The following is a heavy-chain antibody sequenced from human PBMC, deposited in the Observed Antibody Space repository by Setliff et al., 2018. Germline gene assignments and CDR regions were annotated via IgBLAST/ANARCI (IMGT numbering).Heavy chain of an antibody. CDR1: GYTLTELS. Sequence: ASVKVSCKVSGYTLTELSMHWVRQAPGKGLEWMGGFDPEDGETIYAQKFQGRVTMTEDTSTDTAYMELSSLRSEDTAVYYCAKRPYSYGSEDYWGQGTLVTSPQ. V-gene: IGHV1-24*01. J-gene: IGHJ4*02. D-gene: IGHD5-18*01. CDR3: AKRPYSYGSEDY. CDR2: FDPEDGET.